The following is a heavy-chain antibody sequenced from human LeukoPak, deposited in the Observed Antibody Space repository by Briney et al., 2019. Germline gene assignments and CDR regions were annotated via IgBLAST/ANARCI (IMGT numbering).Heavy chain of an antibody. CDR2: IYYSGST. D-gene: IGHD3-10*01. CDR3: ARGGSGSSTIGY. J-gene: IGHJ4*02. V-gene: IGHV4-39*07. CDR1: GGSISSSSYY. Sequence: PSETLSLTCTVSGGSISSSSYYWGWIRQPPGKGLEWIGSIYYSGSTYYNPSLKSRVTISVDTSKNQFSLKLSSVTAADTAVYYCARGGSGSSTIGYWGQGTLVTVSS.